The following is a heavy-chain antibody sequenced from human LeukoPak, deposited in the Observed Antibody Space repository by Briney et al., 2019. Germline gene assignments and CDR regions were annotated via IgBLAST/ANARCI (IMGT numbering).Heavy chain of an antibody. CDR2: INPSGGST. V-gene: IGHV1-46*01. Sequence: ASVKVSCKASGGTFSSYAISWVRQAPGQGLEWMGIINPSGGSTSYAQKFQGRVTMTRDTSTSTVYMELSSLRSEDTAVYYCARGGRRLPPRSFDYWGQGTLVTVSS. D-gene: IGHD3-10*01. CDR1: GGTFSSYA. CDR3: ARGGRRLPPRSFDY. J-gene: IGHJ4*02.